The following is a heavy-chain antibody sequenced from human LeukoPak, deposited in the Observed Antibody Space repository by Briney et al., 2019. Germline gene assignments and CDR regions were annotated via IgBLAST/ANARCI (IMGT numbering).Heavy chain of an antibody. CDR1: GVSISGNY. Sequence: KPSETLSLTCTVSGVSISGNYWSWIRQPPGKGLEWIGRIYTSGSTNYNPSLKSRVTISVDTSKNQFSLKLSSVTAADTAVYYCARVRGLGGMVRGVGWFDPWGQGTLVTVSS. V-gene: IGHV4-4*07. CDR2: IYTSGST. CDR3: ARVRGLGGMVRGVGWFDP. J-gene: IGHJ5*02. D-gene: IGHD3-10*01.